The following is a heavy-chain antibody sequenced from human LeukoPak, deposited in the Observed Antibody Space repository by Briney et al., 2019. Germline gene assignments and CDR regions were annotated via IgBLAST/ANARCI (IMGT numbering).Heavy chain of an antibody. CDR1: GYTFTGYY. D-gene: IGHD3-3*01. Sequence: ASVKVSCKASGYTFTGYYMHWVRQAPGQGLEWMGWISAYNGNTNYAQKLQGRVTMTTDTSTSTAYMELRSLRSDDTAVYYCARYGTYYDFWSGYQPNDYWGQGTLVTVSS. J-gene: IGHJ4*02. CDR3: ARYGTYYDFWSGYQPNDY. V-gene: IGHV1-18*04. CDR2: ISAYNGNT.